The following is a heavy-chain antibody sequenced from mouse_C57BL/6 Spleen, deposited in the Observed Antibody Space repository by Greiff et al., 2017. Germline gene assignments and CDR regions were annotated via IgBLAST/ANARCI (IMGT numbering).Heavy chain of an antibody. CDR3: ARGDYGSSYFAY. CDR2: IYPGDGDT. V-gene: IGHV1-82*01. J-gene: IGHJ3*01. Sequence: QVQLKESGPELAKPGASVKISCKASGYAFSSSWMNWVKQRPGKGLEWIGRIYPGDGDTNYNGKFKGKATLTADKSSSTAYMQLSSLTSEDSAVYFCARGDYGSSYFAYWGQGTLVTVSA. D-gene: IGHD1-1*01. CDR1: GYAFSSSW.